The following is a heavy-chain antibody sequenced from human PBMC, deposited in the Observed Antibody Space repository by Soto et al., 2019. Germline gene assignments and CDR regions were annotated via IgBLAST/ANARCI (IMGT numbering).Heavy chain of an antibody. Sequence: GASVKVSCKASGYTFTSYGISWVRQAPGQGLEWMGWISAYNGNTNYAQKLQGRVTMTTDTSTSTAYMELRSLRSDDTAVYYCARDDSGFSGSHYIDYFNYWGQGALVTVS. CDR2: ISAYNGNT. V-gene: IGHV1-18*01. D-gene: IGHD1-26*01. CDR3: ARDDSGFSGSHYIDYFNY. J-gene: IGHJ4*02. CDR1: GYTFTSYG.